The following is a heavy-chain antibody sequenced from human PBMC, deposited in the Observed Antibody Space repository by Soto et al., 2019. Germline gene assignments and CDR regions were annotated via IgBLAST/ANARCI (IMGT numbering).Heavy chain of an antibody. CDR3: TTPGRDIVVVPAALV. D-gene: IGHD2-2*01. CDR1: GFTFSNAW. V-gene: IGHV3-15*01. CDR2: IKSKTDGGTT. J-gene: IGHJ3*01. Sequence: GGSLRLSCAASGFTFSNAWMSWVRQAPGKGLEWVGRIKSKTDGGTTDYAAPVKGRFTISRDDSKNTLYLQMNSLKTEDTAVYYCTTPGRDIVVVPAALVWGQGTMVTVSS.